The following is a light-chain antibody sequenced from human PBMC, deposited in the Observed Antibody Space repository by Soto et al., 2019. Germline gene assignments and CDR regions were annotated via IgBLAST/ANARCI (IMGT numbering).Light chain of an antibody. CDR3: AGWDVSLKGFV. CDR2: ENN. J-gene: IGLJ1*01. CDR1: ASNIGRDP. Sequence: QSVLTQPHSASGAPGQRVTISCSGSASNIGRDPVNWYQQVPGTAPKLLIYENNHRPSGVPDRFSGSKSGTSAFLVISGLQSEDVADYFCAGWDVSLKGFVFGTGTKHTVL. V-gene: IGLV1-44*01.